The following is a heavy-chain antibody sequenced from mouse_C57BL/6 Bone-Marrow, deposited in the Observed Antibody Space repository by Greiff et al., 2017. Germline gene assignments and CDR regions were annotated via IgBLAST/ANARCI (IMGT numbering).Heavy chain of an antibody. Sequence: QVQLQQSGAELVRPGASVTLSCTASGYTFTDYEMHWVKQTPVHGLEWIGAIDPETGGTASNQKFKGKAILTADKSSSTAYMELRSLTSEDSAVYYCTRFDYYGSFDYWGQGTTLTVSS. V-gene: IGHV1-15*01. J-gene: IGHJ2*01. CDR3: TRFDYYGSFDY. D-gene: IGHD1-1*01. CDR1: GYTFTDYE. CDR2: IDPETGGT.